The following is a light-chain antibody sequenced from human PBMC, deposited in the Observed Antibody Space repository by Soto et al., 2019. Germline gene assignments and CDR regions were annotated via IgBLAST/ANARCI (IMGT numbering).Light chain of an antibody. J-gene: IGKJ5*01. Sequence: PGERATLSCRASQSVSSRLAWYQQKPGQAPRLLISGASSRATGIPDRFSGSGSGTDFTLTISRLEPEDFALYYCQHYVEMSPITFGHGTRLEIK. CDR1: QSVSSR. V-gene: IGKV3-20*01. CDR2: GAS. CDR3: QHYVEMSPIT.